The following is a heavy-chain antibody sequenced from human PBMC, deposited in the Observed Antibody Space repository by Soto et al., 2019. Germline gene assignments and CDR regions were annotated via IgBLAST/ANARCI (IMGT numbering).Heavy chain of an antibody. V-gene: IGHV4-31*03. CDR3: CGLYGSGSYYNSDY. Sequence: QVQLQESGPGLVKPSQTLSLTCTVSGGSISSGGYYWSWIRQHPGKGLEWIGYIYYSGSTYYNPSLKSRVTISVETSKIQFSLKLSSVTAADKAVYYCCGLYGSGSYYNSDYWGQGPLATVSS. CDR1: GGSISSGGYY. CDR2: IYYSGST. D-gene: IGHD3-10*01. J-gene: IGHJ4*02.